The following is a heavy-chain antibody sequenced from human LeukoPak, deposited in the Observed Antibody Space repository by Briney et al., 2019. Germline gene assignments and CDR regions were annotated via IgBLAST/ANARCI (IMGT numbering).Heavy chain of an antibody. J-gene: IGHJ4*02. Sequence: ASETLSLTCTVSGVSLSREYWSWLRQPPGKGLEWIGSIYYSGSTNYNPSLKSRVTISVDTSQNQFSLQLSSVTAADTAVYYFARQKDSGTYPFDYWGQGTLVTVSS. V-gene: IGHV4-59*08. CDR2: IYYSGST. CDR3: ARQKDSGTYPFDY. CDR1: GVSLSREY. D-gene: IGHD1-26*01.